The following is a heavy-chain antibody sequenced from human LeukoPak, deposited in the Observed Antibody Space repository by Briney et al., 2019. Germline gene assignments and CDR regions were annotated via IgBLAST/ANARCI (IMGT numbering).Heavy chain of an antibody. CDR1: GGSISSYY. J-gene: IGHJ4*02. Sequence: SETLSLTCTVSGGSISSYYWTWIRQPAGKGLEWIGRIYTTGSTNYNPSLNSRVTMSVDTSKNQFSLKLSSVTAADTAVYYCARQIAVAGKAGFGYWGQGTLVTVSS. CDR2: IYTTGST. V-gene: IGHV4-4*07. CDR3: ARQIAVAGKAGFGY. D-gene: IGHD6-19*01.